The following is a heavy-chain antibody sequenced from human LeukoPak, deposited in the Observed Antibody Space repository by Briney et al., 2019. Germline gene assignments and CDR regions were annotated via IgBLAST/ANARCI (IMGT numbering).Heavy chain of an antibody. J-gene: IGHJ6*02. V-gene: IGHV4-59*02. D-gene: IGHD1-26*01. Sequence: SETLSPTCTVSARSVSNFSCGWIWPRPREGLEWVGYVHYRGSTKYNPSLRRRVTMSVDSSKNQLSLKRTSMAAADTAVYYCARELGATEVNYGMDVWGQGATVTVSS. CDR1: ARSVSNFS. CDR3: ARELGATEVNYGMDV. CDR2: VHYRGST.